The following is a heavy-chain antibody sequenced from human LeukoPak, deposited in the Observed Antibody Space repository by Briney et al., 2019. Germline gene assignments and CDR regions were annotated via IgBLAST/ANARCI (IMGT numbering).Heavy chain of an antibody. D-gene: IGHD6-13*01. CDR2: VSYSGTT. J-gene: IGHJ6*03. CDR3: ARNADGYSSIVYNYYYYMDV. V-gene: IGHV4-59*01. Sequence: PSETLSLTCSVSGDPISRYFWSWIRQPPGKGLEWIGYVSYSGTTNYNPSLKSRVTISLDTSKTQFSLRLSSVTAADTAVYYCARNADGYSSIVYNYYYYMDVWGKGTTVTVSS. CDR1: GDPISRYF.